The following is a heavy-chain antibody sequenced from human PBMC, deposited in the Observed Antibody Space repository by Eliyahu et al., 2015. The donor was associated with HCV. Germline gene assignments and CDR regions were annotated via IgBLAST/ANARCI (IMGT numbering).Heavy chain of an antibody. CDR3: ARDGGYSSSWYNFAY. CDR1: GFTFSSYS. D-gene: IGHD6-13*01. V-gene: IGHV3-21*01. CDR2: ISSSSGYI. Sequence: EVQLVESGGGLVKPGGSLRLSCAASGFTFSSYSMNWVRQAPGKGLEWVSSISSSSGYIYYADSLKGRFTISRDNAKNSLYLQMNSLRAEDTAVYYCARDGGYSSSWYNFAYWGQGTLVTVSS. J-gene: IGHJ4*02.